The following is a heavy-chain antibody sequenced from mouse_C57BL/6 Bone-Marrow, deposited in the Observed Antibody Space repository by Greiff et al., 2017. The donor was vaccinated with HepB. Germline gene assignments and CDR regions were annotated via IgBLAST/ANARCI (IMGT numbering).Heavy chain of an antibody. CDR3: RWYLDY. Sequence: ESGAELVRPGASVTLSCKASGYTFTDYEMHWVKQTPVHGLEWIGAIDPETGGTAYNQKFKGKAILTADKSSSTAYMELRSLTSEDSAVYYCRWYLDYWGQGTTLTVSS. J-gene: IGHJ2*01. V-gene: IGHV1-15*01. CDR2: IDPETGGT. CDR1: GYTFTDYE. D-gene: IGHD2-1*01.